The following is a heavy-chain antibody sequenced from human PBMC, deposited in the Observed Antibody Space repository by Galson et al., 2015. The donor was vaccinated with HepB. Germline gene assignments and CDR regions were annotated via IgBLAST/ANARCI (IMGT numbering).Heavy chain of an antibody. D-gene: IGHD3-16*01. CDR2: IKSKVDGGTT. CDR3: VTGGYYLDF. J-gene: IGHJ4*02. CDR1: GFTFSNAW. V-gene: IGHV3-15*07. Sequence: SLRLSCATSGFTFSNAWMNWVRQAPGKGLEWVGRIKSKVDGGTTDSPAPVKGRFTISRDDSRYTVYLQMDSLKTEDTAVYYCVTGGYYLDFWGQGTLVTASA.